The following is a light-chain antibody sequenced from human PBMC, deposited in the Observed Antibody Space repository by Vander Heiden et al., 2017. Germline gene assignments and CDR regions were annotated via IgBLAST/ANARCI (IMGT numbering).Light chain of an antibody. J-gene: IGLJ2*01. CDR3: AAWDDTMNAVV. CDR2: TKN. CDR1: NYKIGSND. V-gene: IGLV1-44*01. Sequence: SVLTQPPSSSGPPGQRLTMSCSGSNYKIGSNDVSWYQQVPGTAPKLLIYTKNERPSGVPKRFSGSKSDTSASLAIRGLQSEDEADYYCAAWDDTMNAVVFGGGTRLTVL.